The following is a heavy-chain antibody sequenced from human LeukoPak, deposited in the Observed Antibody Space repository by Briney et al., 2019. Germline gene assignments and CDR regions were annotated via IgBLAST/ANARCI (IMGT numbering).Heavy chain of an antibody. Sequence: SETLSLTWTVPGGSISSSSYYWGWIRQPPGKGLEWIGSIYYSGSTYYNPSLKSRVTISVDTSKNQFSLKLSSVTAADTAVYYCARVGGDYEGPLYFDYWGQGTLVTVSS. CDR2: IYYSGST. D-gene: IGHD4-17*01. V-gene: IGHV4-39*01. CDR1: GGSISSSSYY. J-gene: IGHJ4*02. CDR3: ARVGGDYEGPLYFDY.